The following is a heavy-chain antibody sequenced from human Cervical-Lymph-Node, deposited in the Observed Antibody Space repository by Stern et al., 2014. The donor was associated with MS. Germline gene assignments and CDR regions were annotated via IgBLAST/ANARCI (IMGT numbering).Heavy chain of an antibody. D-gene: IGHD3-10*01. CDR2: ISGYHGNT. CDR3: ARVQGIGDFDY. Sequence: MQLVESGAEVKKPGASVKVSCKTSGYTFTTYSISWVRQAPGQGLEWMGWISGYHGNTNSAQRIQGRVTMNTDTSTSTAYMELRSLKSDDTAVYYCARVQGIGDFDYWGQGTLVTVSS. V-gene: IGHV1-18*01. J-gene: IGHJ4*02. CDR1: GYTFTTYS.